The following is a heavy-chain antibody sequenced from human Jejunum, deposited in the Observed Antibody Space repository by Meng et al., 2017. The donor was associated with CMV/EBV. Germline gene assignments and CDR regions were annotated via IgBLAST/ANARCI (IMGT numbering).Heavy chain of an antibody. V-gene: IGHV4-59*01. J-gene: IGHJ4*02. D-gene: IGHD3-16*01. CDR2: IDYSGST. Sequence: TVAGASISGYFGNWMRQSPEKGLEWIGNIDYSGSTKYNPTLKSRVTISVDTSKSQFSLNLKSVNAADTAVYFCARGWGTTSPWDSWGQGTLVTVSS. CDR3: ARGWGTTSPWDS. CDR1: GASISGYF.